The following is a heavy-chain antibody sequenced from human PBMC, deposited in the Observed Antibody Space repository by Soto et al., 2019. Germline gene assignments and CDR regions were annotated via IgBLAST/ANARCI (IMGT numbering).Heavy chain of an antibody. V-gene: IGHV1-69*13. D-gene: IGHD3-16*01. CDR3: ARGGGPYVWFNEF. Sequence: GASVKVSCKDSGGLFSSFAISWVRQAPGQGLEWMGGIIPVFGTTNYAQKFQGRVTITADESTNKAYMELSSLTSDDTAMYYCARGGGPYVWFNEFWGQGTQVTVSS. J-gene: IGHJ4*02. CDR1: GGLFSSFA. CDR2: IIPVFGTT.